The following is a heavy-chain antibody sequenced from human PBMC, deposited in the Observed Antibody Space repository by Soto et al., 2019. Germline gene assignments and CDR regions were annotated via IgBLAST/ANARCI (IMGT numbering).Heavy chain of an antibody. D-gene: IGHD3-10*01. CDR3: AAPRDEYGSGVSWFTYGMDI. CDR1: GFTFSYFA. Sequence: PGESLKISCLASGFTFSYFAMAWVRHVPWRGLEWVASLDGAGGSTYYAESVRGRFSISRDNSQNTLFLQMKRLTVDDTAIYYCAAPRDEYGSGVSWFTYGMDIWGQGTTVTVSS. CDR2: LDGAGGST. V-gene: IGHV3-23*01. J-gene: IGHJ6*02.